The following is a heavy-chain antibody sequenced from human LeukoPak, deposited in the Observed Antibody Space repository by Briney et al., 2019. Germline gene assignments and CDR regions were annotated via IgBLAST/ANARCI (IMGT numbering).Heavy chain of an antibody. CDR1: GFTVSSNY. CDR3: ARVKLPLLLLDY. V-gene: IGHV3-53*01. CDR2: IYSGGST. D-gene: IGHD3-22*01. Sequence: GGSLRLSCAASGFTVSSNYMSWVRQAPGKGLEWVSVIYSGGSTYCADSVKGRFTISRDNSKNTLYLQMNSLRAEDTAVYYCARVKLPLLLLDYWGQGTLVTVSS. J-gene: IGHJ4*02.